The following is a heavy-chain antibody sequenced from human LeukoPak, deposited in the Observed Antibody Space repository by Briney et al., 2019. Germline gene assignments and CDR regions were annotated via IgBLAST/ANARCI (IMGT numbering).Heavy chain of an antibody. CDR1: GYTLTELS. D-gene: IGHD3-22*01. J-gene: IGHJ4*02. CDR3: ATANSRNYYDSSGYYTD. Sequence: ASVKVSCKVSGYTLTELSMHWVRQAPGKGLEWMGGFDPEDGETIYAQKFQGRVTMTEDTSTDTAYMELSSLRSEDTAVYYCATANSRNYYDSSGYYTDWGQGTLVTVSS. CDR2: FDPEDGET. V-gene: IGHV1-24*01.